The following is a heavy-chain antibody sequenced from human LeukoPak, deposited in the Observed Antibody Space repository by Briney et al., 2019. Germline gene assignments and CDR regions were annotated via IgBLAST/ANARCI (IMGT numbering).Heavy chain of an antibody. CDR3: ATDLHFGYCTATSCANY. D-gene: IGHD2-2*03. V-gene: IGHV3-15*01. Sequence: PGGSLRLSCAASGFTFISSWMTWVRQAPGKGLEWVRRIRSTPDGGATDYAAPVKGRFTISRDDSKNTLYLQMSSLRTEDTAVYYCATDLHFGYCTATSCANYWGQGTLVTVSS. CDR2: IRSTPDGGAT. J-gene: IGHJ4*02. CDR1: GFTFISSW.